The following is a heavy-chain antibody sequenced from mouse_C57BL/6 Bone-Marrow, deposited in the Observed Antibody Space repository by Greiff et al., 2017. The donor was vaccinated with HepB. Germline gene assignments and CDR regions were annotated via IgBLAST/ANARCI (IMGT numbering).Heavy chain of an antibody. CDR2: IYPGNSDT. CDR1: GYTFTSYW. Sequence: VQLQQSGTVLARPGASVKMSCKTSGYTFTSYWMHWVKQRPGQGLEWIGAIYPGNSDTSYNQKFKGKAKLTAVTSASTAYMELSSLTNEDSAVYYCTRTLLWLRRGAMDYWGQGTSVTVSS. CDR3: TRTLLWLRRGAMDY. V-gene: IGHV1-5*01. J-gene: IGHJ4*01. D-gene: IGHD2-2*01.